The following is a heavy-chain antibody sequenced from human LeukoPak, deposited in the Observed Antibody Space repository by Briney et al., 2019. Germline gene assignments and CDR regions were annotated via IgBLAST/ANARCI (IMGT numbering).Heavy chain of an antibody. J-gene: IGHJ4*02. D-gene: IGHD3-22*01. CDR2: IHSDGSST. CDR3: ARKALDYYDSSGYLDD. CDR1: GFTFSAYW. V-gene: IGHV3-74*01. Sequence: GGSLRLSCAASGFTFSAYWMHWVRQAPGKGLVWVSRIHSDGSSTSYADSVKGRFTISRDNAKNTLYLQMNSLRAEDTAVYYCARKALDYYDSSGYLDDWGQGTLVTVSS.